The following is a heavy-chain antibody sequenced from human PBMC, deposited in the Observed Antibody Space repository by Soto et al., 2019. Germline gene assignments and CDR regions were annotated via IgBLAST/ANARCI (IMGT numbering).Heavy chain of an antibody. J-gene: IGHJ3*02. Sequence: ASVKVSCKASGDTFTSYDMHWVRQAPGQGLEWMGIINPSGGSTSYAQKFQGRVTMTRDTSTSTVYMELSSLRSEDTAVYYCATRVAATDDAFYIWGQGTMVTVSS. CDR2: INPSGGST. CDR3: ATRVAATDDAFYI. D-gene: IGHD2-15*01. CDR1: GDTFTSYD. V-gene: IGHV1-46*01.